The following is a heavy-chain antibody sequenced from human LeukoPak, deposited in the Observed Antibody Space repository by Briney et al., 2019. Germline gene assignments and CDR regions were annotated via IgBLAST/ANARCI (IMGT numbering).Heavy chain of an antibody. CDR2: INPSGGST. V-gene: IGHV1-46*01. CDR3: ARDHFGSDLNYGMDV. J-gene: IGHJ6*02. CDR1: GYTFTSYY. D-gene: IGHD3-10*01. Sequence: ASVKVSCKASGYTFTSYYMHWVRQAPGQGLEWMGIINPSGGSTGYAQKFQGRVTMTRDTSTSTVYMELSSLRSEDTAVYYCARDHFGSDLNYGMDVWGQGTTVTVSS.